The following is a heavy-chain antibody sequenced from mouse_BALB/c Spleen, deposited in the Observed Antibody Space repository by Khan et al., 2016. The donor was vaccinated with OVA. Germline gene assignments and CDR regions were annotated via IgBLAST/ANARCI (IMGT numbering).Heavy chain of an antibody. CDR1: GFTFTNYA. CDR2: ISSGGSYT. V-gene: IGHV5-9-3*01. CDR3: ARELFSTVVATTFAY. Sequence: VQLQQSGGGLVKPGGSLKVSCAASGFTFTNYAMSWVRQTPEKRLEWVATISSGGSYTYYTDSVRGRFTISRDNAGNTLYLQMSSLRSEDTAIYNCARELFSTVVATTFAYWGQGTLVTVSA. J-gene: IGHJ3*01. D-gene: IGHD1-1*01.